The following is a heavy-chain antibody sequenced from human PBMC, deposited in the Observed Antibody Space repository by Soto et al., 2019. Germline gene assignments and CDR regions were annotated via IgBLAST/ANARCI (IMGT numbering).Heavy chain of an antibody. CDR2: ISAYNGNT. D-gene: IGHD1-20*01. CDR3: ARVGLHNWNYFDY. Sequence: ASVKVSCKASGYTFTSYGISWVRQAPGQGLEWMGWISAYNGNTNYAQKLQGRVTMTTDTSTSTAYMEVHGLTSDDTAVYYCARVGLHNWNYFDYWGQGTLVTVSS. J-gene: IGHJ4*02. CDR1: GYTFTSYG. V-gene: IGHV1-18*01.